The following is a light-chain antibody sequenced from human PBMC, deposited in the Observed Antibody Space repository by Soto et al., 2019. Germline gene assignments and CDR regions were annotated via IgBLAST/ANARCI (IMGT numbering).Light chain of an antibody. CDR2: GAS. J-gene: IGKJ5*01. CDR3: QQRSNSIT. CDR1: QTVRGH. V-gene: IGKV3-11*01. Sequence: EIVMTPSPATLALSPVERATLYCMTSQTVRGHLGWYQQRPGQAPRLLIYGASTRATGIPARFSGSGSGADFTLTISSLEPEDFAVYYCQQRSNSITFGQGTRLEIK.